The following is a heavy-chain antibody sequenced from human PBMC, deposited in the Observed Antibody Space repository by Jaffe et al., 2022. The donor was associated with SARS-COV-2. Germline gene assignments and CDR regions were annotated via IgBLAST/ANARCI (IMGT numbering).Heavy chain of an antibody. CDR1: GYTFTSYG. V-gene: IGHV1-18*01. J-gene: IGHJ4*02. CDR3: ARDQSGDDYGDYVGNGVDY. Sequence: QVQLVQSGAEVKKPGASVKVSCKASGYTFTSYGISWVRQAPGQGLEWMGWISAYNGNTNYAQKLQGRVTMTTDTSTSTAYMELRSLRSDDTAVYYCARDQSGDDYGDYVGNGVDYWGQGTLVTVSS. CDR2: ISAYNGNT. D-gene: IGHD4-17*01.